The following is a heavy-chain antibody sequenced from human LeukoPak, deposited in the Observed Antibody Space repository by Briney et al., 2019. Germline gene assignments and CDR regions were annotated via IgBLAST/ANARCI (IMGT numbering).Heavy chain of an antibody. J-gene: IGHJ4*02. CDR3: ARDPGYSYVGYFDY. CDR1: GGTFSSYA. D-gene: IGHD5-18*01. CDR2: IIPILGIA. Sequence: ASVKVSCKASGGTFSSYAISWVRQAPGQGLEWMGRIIPILGIANYAQKFQGRVTITADKSTSTAYMELSSLRSEDTAVYYCARDPGYSYVGYFDYWGQGTLVTVSS. V-gene: IGHV1-69*04.